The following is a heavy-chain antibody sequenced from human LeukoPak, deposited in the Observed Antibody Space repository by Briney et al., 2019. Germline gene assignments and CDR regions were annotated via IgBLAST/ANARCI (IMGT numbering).Heavy chain of an antibody. CDR1: GNTLTELS. V-gene: IGHV1-24*01. J-gene: IGHJ5*02. D-gene: IGHD3-22*01. Sequence: ASVKVSCKVSGNTLTELSMHWVRQAPGKGLEWMGDFDSEDGETVYAQNFQGRVTMTEDTFTDTAYMELTSLRSEDTAVYYCAATTHYYDSSGYFRWFDPWGQGTLVTVSS. CDR2: FDSEDGET. CDR3: AATTHYYDSSGYFRWFDP.